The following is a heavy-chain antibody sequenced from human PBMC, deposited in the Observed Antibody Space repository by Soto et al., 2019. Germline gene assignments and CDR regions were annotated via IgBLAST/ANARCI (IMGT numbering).Heavy chain of an antibody. J-gene: IGHJ4*02. CDR2: ISGSGGST. D-gene: IGHD3-22*01. V-gene: IGHV3-23*01. CDR3: ARDGDYYDSSGIDY. CDR1: GFTFSSYA. Sequence: GGSLRLSCAASGFTFSSYAMSWVRQAPGKGLEWVSAISGSGGSTYYADSVKGRFTISRDNSKNTLYLQMNSLRDEDTAVYYCARDGDYYDSSGIDYWGQGTLVTVSS.